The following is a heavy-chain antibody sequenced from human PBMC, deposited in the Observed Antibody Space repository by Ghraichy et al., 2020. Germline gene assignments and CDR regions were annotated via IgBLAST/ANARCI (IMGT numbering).Heavy chain of an antibody. CDR1: GFTFSSYW. V-gene: IGHV3-7*03. J-gene: IGHJ4*02. Sequence: GGSLRLSCAASGFTFSSYWMSWVRQAPGKGLEWVANIKQDGSEKYYVDSVKGRFTISRDNAKNSLYLEMNSLRVEDTAVYYCARDREPTPDREITYFDYWGQGTLVTVSS. CDR2: IKQDGSEK. D-gene: IGHD3-10*01. CDR3: ARDREPTPDREITYFDY.